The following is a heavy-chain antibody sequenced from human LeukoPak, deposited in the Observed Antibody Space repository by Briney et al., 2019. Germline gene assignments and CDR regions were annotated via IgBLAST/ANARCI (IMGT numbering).Heavy chain of an antibody. J-gene: IGHJ6*03. CDR1: GYTFTSHD. Sequence: ASVKVSCKASGYTFTSHDINWVRQATGQGLEWMGWMNPNSGNTGYAQKFQGRVTMTRNTSISTAYMELSSLRSEDTAVYYCARGLLGSFSYYYYYYMDVWGKGTTVTVSS. D-gene: IGHD3-10*01. V-gene: IGHV1-8*01. CDR2: MNPNSGNT. CDR3: ARGLLGSFSYYYYYYMDV.